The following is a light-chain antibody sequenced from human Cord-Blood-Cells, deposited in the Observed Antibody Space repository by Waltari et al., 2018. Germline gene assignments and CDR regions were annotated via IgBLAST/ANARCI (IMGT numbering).Light chain of an antibody. CDR1: QGISNY. CDR3: QKYNSTPIT. V-gene: IGKV1-27*01. Sequence: DIQMPQSPSSRFASVGDRATHPCRASQGISNYLAWYQQKPGKAPKLLIYAASILQAGVPSRFSGSGSGTDFTLTISSLQPEDVATYYCQKYNSTPITFGPGTKVDIK. CDR2: AAS. J-gene: IGKJ3*01.